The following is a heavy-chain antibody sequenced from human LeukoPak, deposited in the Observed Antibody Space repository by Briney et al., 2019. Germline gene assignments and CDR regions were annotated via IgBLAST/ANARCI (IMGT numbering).Heavy chain of an antibody. J-gene: IGHJ4*02. V-gene: IGHV3-30-3*01. CDR1: GFTLSSYA. CDR3: ARGPESGSYYKYDY. CDR2: ISYDGSNK. D-gene: IGHD1-26*01. Sequence: GGSLRLSCAASGFTLSSYAMHWVRQAPGKGLEWVAVISYDGSNKYYADSVKGRFTISRDNSKNTLYLQMNSLRAEDTAVYYCARGPESGSYYKYDYWGQGTLVTVSS.